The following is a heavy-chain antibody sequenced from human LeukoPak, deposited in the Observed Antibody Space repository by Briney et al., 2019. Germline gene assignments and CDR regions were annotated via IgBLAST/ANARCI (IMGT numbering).Heavy chain of an antibody. CDR2: ISWNSGSI. J-gene: IGHJ3*02. CDR3: AKDSGSGASSSRRQFDAFDI. D-gene: IGHD6-13*01. V-gene: IGHV3-9*01. Sequence: PGGSLRLSCAASGFTFDDYAMHWVRQAPGKGLEWVSGISWNSGSIGYADSVKGRFTISRDNAKNSLYLQMNSLRAEDTALYYCAKDSGSGASSSRRQFDAFDIWGQGTMVTVSS. CDR1: GFTFDDYA.